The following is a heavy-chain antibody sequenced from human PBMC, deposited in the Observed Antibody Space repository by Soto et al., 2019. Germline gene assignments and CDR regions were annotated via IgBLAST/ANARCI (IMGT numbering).Heavy chain of an antibody. CDR3: ARDRGCYGSGSYCGMDV. J-gene: IGHJ6*02. CDR1: GFTFSDYS. Sequence: EVQLVESGGGLVPPGGSLRLSCAASGFTFSDYSMNWVRQAPGKGLEWVSYIFSSSTIYYADSVKGRFTISRDNAKNSLYLQMNNLRAEDTAVYYCARDRGCYGSGSYCGMDVWGQGTTVTVSS. V-gene: IGHV3-48*01. D-gene: IGHD3-10*01. CDR2: IFSSSTI.